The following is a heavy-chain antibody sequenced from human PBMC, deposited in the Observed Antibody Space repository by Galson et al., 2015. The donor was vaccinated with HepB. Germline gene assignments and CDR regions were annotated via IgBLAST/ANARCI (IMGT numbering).Heavy chain of an antibody. CDR3: ARIKFWLPAAIQDYYGMDV. CDR1: GFTFSSYS. D-gene: IGHD2-2*02. Sequence: SLRLSCAASGFTFSSYSMNWVRQAPGKGLEWVSSISSSSYIYYADSVKGRFTISRDNAKNSLYLQMNSLRAEDTAVYYCARIKFWLPAAIQDYYGMDVWGQGTTVTVSS. V-gene: IGHV3-21*01. J-gene: IGHJ6*02. CDR2: ISSSSYI.